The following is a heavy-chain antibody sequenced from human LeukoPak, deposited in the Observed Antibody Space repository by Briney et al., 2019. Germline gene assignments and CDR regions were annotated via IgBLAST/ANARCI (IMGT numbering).Heavy chain of an antibody. CDR3: AVRRKVAATDAFDI. V-gene: IGHV4-59*01. CDR2: IYYSGST. D-gene: IGHD2-15*01. CDR1: GGSISSYY. J-gene: IGHJ3*02. Sequence: SETLSLTCTVTGGSISSYYWSWLRQPPWKGLEWIGYIYYSGSTNYNPSLKSRVTIYVDKSKNQFSLKLSSVTAADRAVYYCAVRRKVAATDAFDIWGQGTMGTVSS.